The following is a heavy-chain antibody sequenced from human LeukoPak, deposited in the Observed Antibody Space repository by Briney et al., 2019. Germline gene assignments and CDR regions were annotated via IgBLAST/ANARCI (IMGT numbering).Heavy chain of an antibody. CDR3: GRGGGGSPYFDY. CDR1: GFTFSSYW. V-gene: IGHV3-7*04. Sequence: GGSLRLSCAASGFTFSSYWMSWVRQAPGKGLEWVANIYQDGSATYYVDSVKGRFTISRDNAENSLYLQMNSLRAEDTAVYYWGRGGGGSPYFDYWGQGTLVTVSS. J-gene: IGHJ4*02. CDR2: IYQDGSAT. D-gene: IGHD3-16*01.